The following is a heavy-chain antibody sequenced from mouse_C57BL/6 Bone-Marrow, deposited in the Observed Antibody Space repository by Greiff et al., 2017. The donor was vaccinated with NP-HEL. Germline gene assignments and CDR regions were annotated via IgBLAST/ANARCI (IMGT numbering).Heavy chain of an antibody. D-gene: IGHD1-1*01. V-gene: IGHV14-3*01. CDR2: IDPANGNT. CDR1: GFNIKNTY. Sequence: EVQLVESVAELVRPGASVKLSCTASGFNIKNTYMHWVKQRPEQGLEWIGRIDPANGNTKYAPKFQGKATITADTSSNTAYLQLSSLTSEDTAIYYCARLGYYGSSGAWFAYWGQGTLVTVSA. CDR3: ARLGYYGSSGAWFAY. J-gene: IGHJ3*01.